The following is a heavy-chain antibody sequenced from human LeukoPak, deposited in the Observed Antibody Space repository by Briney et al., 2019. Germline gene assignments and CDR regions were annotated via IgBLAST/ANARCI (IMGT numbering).Heavy chain of an antibody. Sequence: RASVKVSCKASGGTFSSYAISWVRQAPGQGLEWMGGIIPIFGTANYAQKFQGRVTITADESTSTAYMELSSLRSEDTAVYYCAREGGIAAAVRGFDYWGQGTLVTVSS. D-gene: IGHD6-13*01. V-gene: IGHV1-69*01. CDR2: IIPIFGTA. J-gene: IGHJ4*02. CDR1: GGTFSSYA. CDR3: AREGGIAAAVRGFDY.